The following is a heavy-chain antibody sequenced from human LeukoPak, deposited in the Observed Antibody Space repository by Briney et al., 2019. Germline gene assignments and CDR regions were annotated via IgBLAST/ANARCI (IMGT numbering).Heavy chain of an antibody. V-gene: IGHV3-74*01. Sequence: PGGSLRLSCAASGFTFSNFWMHWVRQAPGKGLVWASRINIDGNRTSYADSVKGRFTISRDNAKNTLYLQMTSLRVEDTGLYYCARKPAPADWGQGTLVTVSS. CDR1: GFTFSNFW. CDR3: ARKPAPAD. CDR2: INIDGNRT. J-gene: IGHJ4*02. D-gene: IGHD6-25*01.